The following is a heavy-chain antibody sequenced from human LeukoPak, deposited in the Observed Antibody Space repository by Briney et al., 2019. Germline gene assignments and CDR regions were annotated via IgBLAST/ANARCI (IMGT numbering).Heavy chain of an antibody. Sequence: GGSLRLSCAASGFTFSSYAMSWVRQAPGKGLEWVSATSGSGGSTYYADSVKGRFTISRDNSKNTLYLQMNSLRAEDTAVYYCGKYQGLRYFDWLLGWGQGTLVTVSS. CDR3: GKYQGLRYFDWLLG. CDR2: TSGSGGST. J-gene: IGHJ4*02. CDR1: GFTFSSYA. D-gene: IGHD3-9*01. V-gene: IGHV3-23*01.